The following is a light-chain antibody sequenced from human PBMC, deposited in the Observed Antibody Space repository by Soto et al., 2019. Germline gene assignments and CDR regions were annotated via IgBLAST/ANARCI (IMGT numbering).Light chain of an antibody. CDR3: QQSYISPST. J-gene: IGKJ1*01. V-gene: IGKV1-39*01. CDR2: AAS. Sequence: DIQMTQSPSSLSASVGDRVTITCRASQSISSYLNWYQQKPGKVPKLLIYAASSLQSGVPSRFSGSGSGTDFTLTISSLQPEDFATYYCQQSYISPSTFGQGTKVEIK. CDR1: QSISSY.